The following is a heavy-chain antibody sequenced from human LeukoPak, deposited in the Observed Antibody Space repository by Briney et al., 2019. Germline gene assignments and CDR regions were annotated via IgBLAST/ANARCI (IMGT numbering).Heavy chain of an antibody. CDR2: IYYSGTT. CDR1: GGSISSYY. D-gene: IGHD1-26*01. Sequence: SETLSLTCTVSGGSISSYYWSWIRQPPGKGLEWIGYIYYSGTTNYNPSLKSRVTISVDTSKNQFSLKLSSVTAADTAVYYCARGNPALSGSHGSFDYWGQGTLVTVSS. CDR3: ARGNPALSGSHGSFDY. V-gene: IGHV4-59*08. J-gene: IGHJ4*02.